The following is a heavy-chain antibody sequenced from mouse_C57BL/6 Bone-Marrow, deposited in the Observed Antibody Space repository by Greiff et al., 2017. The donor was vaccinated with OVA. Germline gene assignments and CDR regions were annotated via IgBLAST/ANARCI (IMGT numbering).Heavy chain of an antibody. J-gene: IGHJ1*03. D-gene: IGHD2-2*01. V-gene: IGHV1-74*01. CDR2: IHPSDSDT. CDR1: GYTFTSYW. CDR3: AMVYYGYDVACWYFDV. Sequence: QVQLKQPGAELVKPGASVQVSCKASGYTFTSYWMHWVKQRPGQGLEWIGRIHPSDSDTNYNQKFKGKATLTVDKSSSTAYMQRSSMTSEDSAVYYCAMVYYGYDVACWYFDVWGTGTTVTVSS.